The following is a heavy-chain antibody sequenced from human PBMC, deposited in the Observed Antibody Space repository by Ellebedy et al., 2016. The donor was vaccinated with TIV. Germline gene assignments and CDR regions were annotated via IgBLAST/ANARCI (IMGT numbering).Heavy chain of an antibody. J-gene: IGHJ4*02. CDR1: GFTVSSNY. CDR2: IYSGGST. V-gene: IGHV3-53*01. D-gene: IGHD6-13*01. Sequence: GESLKISCAASGFTVSSNYMSWVRQAPGKGLEWVSVIYSGGSTYYADSVKGRFTTSRDNAENSLYLQMNGLSAEDTAVYYCARLGVIAAAGASDYWGQGTLVIVSS. CDR3: ARLGVIAAAGASDY.